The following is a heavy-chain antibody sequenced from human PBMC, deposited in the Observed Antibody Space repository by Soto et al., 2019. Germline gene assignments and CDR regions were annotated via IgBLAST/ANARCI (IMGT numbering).Heavy chain of an antibody. CDR2: INPYSGAT. D-gene: IGHD4-17*01. CDR1: GYIFTDYF. V-gene: IGHV1-2*02. Sequence: QVQLEQSGADVKKPGASVKVSCKASGYIFTDYFIHWVRQAPGQRLEWVGWINPYSGATNYARKFQGRVTMTRDTSITTAYMELSRLRSLDTAMYYCARGQGLRPRGGMDIWGQGTTVTVSS. J-gene: IGHJ6*02. CDR3: ARGQGLRPRGGMDI.